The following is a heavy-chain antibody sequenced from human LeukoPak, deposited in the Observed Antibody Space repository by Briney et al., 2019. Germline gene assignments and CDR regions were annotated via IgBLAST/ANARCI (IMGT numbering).Heavy chain of an antibody. CDR1: GGSVSSGSYY. D-gene: IGHD6-13*01. J-gene: IGHJ4*02. Sequence: SETLSLTCTVSGGSVSSGSYYWSWIRQPPGTGLEWIGYIYYSGSTNYNPSLKSRVTISVDTSKNQFSLKLSSVTAADTAVYYCARDRVAAAGSFDYWGQGTLVTVSS. V-gene: IGHV4-61*01. CDR3: ARDRVAAAGSFDY. CDR2: IYYSGST.